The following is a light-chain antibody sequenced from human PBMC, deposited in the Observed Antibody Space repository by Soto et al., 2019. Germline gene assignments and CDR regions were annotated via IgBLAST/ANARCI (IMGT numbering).Light chain of an antibody. CDR1: SSDVGGYDY. CDR3: SSYTITSTVV. V-gene: IGLV2-14*01. J-gene: IGLJ2*01. CDR2: EVS. Sequence: QSVLTQPASVSGSPGQSISISCTGTSSDVGGYDYVSWYQQHLGKAPKLKIYEVSNRPSGVSIRFSGSKSGNTASLTISGLQAEDEADYYCSSYTITSTVVFGGGTKLTVL.